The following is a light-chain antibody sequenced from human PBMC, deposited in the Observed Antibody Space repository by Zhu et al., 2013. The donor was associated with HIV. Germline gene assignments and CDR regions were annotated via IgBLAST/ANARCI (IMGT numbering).Light chain of an antibody. CDR2: VAS. CDR1: QGIGTY. V-gene: IGKV1-9*01. CDR3: QQANSFPFT. Sequence: DIQLTQSPSFLSASVGDRVTITCRASQGIGTYLAWFQEKPGQAPKLLIYVASTLQSGVPSRFSGSGSGTDFTLTISSLQPEDFATYYCQQANSFPFTFGPGTKVDIK. J-gene: IGKJ3*01.